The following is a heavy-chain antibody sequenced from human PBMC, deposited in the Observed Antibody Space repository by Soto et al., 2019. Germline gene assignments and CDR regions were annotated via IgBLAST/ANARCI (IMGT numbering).Heavy chain of an antibody. CDR3: AREPTYDYVWGSYRQPVFDY. CDR1: GFTFSSYW. Sequence: GSLRLSCAASGFTFSSYWMSWVRQAPGKGLEWVANIKQDGSEKYYVDSVKGRFTISRDNAKNSLYLQMNSLRAEDTAVYYCAREPTYDYVWGSYRQPVFDYWGQGTLVTVSS. J-gene: IGHJ4*02. CDR2: IKQDGSEK. D-gene: IGHD3-16*02. V-gene: IGHV3-7*01.